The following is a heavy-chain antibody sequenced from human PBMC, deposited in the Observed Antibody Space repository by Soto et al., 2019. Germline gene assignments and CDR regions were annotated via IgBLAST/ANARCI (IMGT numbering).Heavy chain of an antibody. CDR1: GFTFSSYS. CDR3: ASITMVRGVIYAFDI. D-gene: IGHD3-10*01. CDR2: ISSSSSTI. J-gene: IGHJ3*02. V-gene: IGHV3-48*02. Sequence: GVLRLSCAASGFTFSSYSMNWVRQAPGKGLEWVSYISSSSSTIYYADSVKGRFTISRDNAKNSLYLQMNSLRDEDTAVYYCASITMVRGVIYAFDIWGQGTMVTVSS.